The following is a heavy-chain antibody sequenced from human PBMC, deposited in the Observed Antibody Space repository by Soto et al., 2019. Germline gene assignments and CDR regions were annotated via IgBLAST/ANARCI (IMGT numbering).Heavy chain of an antibody. CDR1: GGSFRGYY. V-gene: IGHV4-34*01. J-gene: IGHJ4*02. CDR2: INHSGST. D-gene: IGHD3-3*01. Sequence: PSETLSLTCXVYGGSFRGYYWTWIRQPPGKGLEWIGEINHSGSTKYNPSLKSRVTISVDTSKNQFSLKLSSVTAADTAVYYCARGQDFWSGYPFDYWGQGILVTVSS. CDR3: ARGQDFWSGYPFDY.